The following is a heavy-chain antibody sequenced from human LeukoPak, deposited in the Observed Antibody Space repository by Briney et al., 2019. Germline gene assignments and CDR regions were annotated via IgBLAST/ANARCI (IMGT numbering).Heavy chain of an antibody. D-gene: IGHD3-22*01. CDR2: ISSSSSYV. J-gene: IGHJ5*02. V-gene: IGHV3-21*01. Sequence: PGGSLRLSCAASAFTFSSYSMNWVRQAPGKGLEWVSSISSSSSYVYYADSVKGRFTISRDNAKNSLYLQMNSLRAEDTAVYYCARGLGYYDSSGYYSGWPWGQGTLVTVSS. CDR1: AFTFSSYS. CDR3: ARGLGYYDSSGYYSGWP.